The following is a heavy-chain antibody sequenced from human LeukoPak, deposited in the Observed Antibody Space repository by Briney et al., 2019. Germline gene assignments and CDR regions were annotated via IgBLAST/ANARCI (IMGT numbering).Heavy chain of an antibody. J-gene: IGHJ4*02. V-gene: IGHV3-23*01. D-gene: IGHD6-19*01. CDR1: GFTFSSCA. CDR3: AKESRQWLGGNYDY. CDR2: ISNNSGRT. Sequence: PGGSLRLSCAASGFTFSSCAMTWVRQAPGKGLDWVSGISNNSGRTRYADSVKGRFTISRDNSKNTLYLQMDSLTSEDTAVYYCAKESRQWLGGNYDYWGQGTLVTVS.